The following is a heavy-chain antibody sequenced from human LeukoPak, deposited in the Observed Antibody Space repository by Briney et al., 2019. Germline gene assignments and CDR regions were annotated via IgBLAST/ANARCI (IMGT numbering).Heavy chain of an antibody. CDR3: AKAPVESQWLVPFNTYFDY. J-gene: IGHJ4*02. D-gene: IGHD6-19*01. Sequence: GGSLRLSCAASGFTFSSYAMSWVRQAPGKGLEWVSAISGSGGSTYYADSVKGRFTISRDNSKNTLYLQMNSLRAEDTAVYYCAKAPVESQWLVPFNTYFDYWGQGTLVTVSS. CDR2: ISGSGGST. V-gene: IGHV3-23*01. CDR1: GFTFSSYA.